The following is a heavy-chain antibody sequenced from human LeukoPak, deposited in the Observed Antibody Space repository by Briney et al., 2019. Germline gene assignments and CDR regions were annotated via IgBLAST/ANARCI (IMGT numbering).Heavy chain of an antibody. Sequence: SETLSLTCTVSGGSISSYYWSWIRQPPGKGLEGIGYIYYSGSTNYNPSLKSRVTISVDTSKNQFSLKLSSVTAADTAVYYCARGAYCGGDCDLAFQHWGQGTLVTVSS. V-gene: IGHV4-59*01. CDR2: IYYSGST. D-gene: IGHD2-21*02. J-gene: IGHJ1*01. CDR3: ARGAYCGGDCDLAFQH. CDR1: GGSISSYY.